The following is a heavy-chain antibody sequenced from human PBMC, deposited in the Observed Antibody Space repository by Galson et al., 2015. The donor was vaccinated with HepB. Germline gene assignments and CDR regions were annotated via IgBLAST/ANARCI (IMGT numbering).Heavy chain of an antibody. CDR1: GYTFTSYG. V-gene: IGHV1-18*01. CDR3: AKEITQYSSSADAFDI. Sequence: SVKVSCKASGYTFTSYGISWVRQAPGQGLEWMGWISAYNGNTNYAQKLQGRVTMTTDTSTSTAYMELRSLRSDDTAVYYCAKEITQYSSSADAFDIWGQGTMVTVSS. J-gene: IGHJ3*02. CDR2: ISAYNGNT. D-gene: IGHD6-6*01.